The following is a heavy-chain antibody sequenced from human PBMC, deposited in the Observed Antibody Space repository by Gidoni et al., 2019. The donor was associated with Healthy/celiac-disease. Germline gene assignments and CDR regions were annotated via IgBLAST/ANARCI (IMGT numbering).Heavy chain of an antibody. Sequence: QVQLQESGPGLVQPSPTLSLPCPVSGGSISSGGYYWSWIRQHPGQGLEWIGYIYYSGSTYYNPSLKSRVTISVDTSKNQFSLKLSSVTAADTAVYYCARDRPHDYYGSGSYFGFDPWGQGTLVTVSS. CDR1: GGSISSGGYY. D-gene: IGHD3-10*01. CDR2: IYYSGST. V-gene: IGHV4-31*03. J-gene: IGHJ5*02. CDR3: ARDRPHDYYGSGSYFGFDP.